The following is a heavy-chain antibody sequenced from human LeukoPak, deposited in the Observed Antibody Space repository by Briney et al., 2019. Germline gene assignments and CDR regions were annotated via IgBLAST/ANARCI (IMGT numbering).Heavy chain of an antibody. J-gene: IGHJ5*02. CDR1: VYTFTGYY. D-gene: IGHD6-6*01. Sequence: ASVKVSCKPSVYTFTGYYMHWVRQAPGQELEWMGWINPKSGDTHYAQKLQGRGTITRGTSISPVYMELSRLRSDDTAVYYCARDSLIYSSSSLSTHNWFDPWGQGTLVTVSS. CDR2: INPKSGDT. V-gene: IGHV1-2*02. CDR3: ARDSLIYSSSSLSTHNWFDP.